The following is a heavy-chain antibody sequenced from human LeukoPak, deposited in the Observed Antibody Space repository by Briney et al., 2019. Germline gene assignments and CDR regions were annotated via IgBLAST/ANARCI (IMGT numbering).Heavy chain of an antibody. CDR2: INSDGSST. D-gene: IGHD6-19*01. Sequence: GGSLRLSCAASGFTFSSYWMHWVRQAPGKGLVGVSRINSDGSSTTYADSVKGRFTISRDNAKNTLYLQMNSLRAEDTAVYYCARASSGWADNDYWGQGTLVTVSS. CDR3: ARASSGWADNDY. CDR1: GFTFSSYW. V-gene: IGHV3-74*01. J-gene: IGHJ4*02.